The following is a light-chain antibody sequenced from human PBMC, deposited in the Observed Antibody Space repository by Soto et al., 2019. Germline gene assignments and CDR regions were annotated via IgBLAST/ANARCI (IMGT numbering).Light chain of an antibody. Sequence: DIVMTQSPDSLAVSLGERATINCKSSQSVLHSPTNNNYLAWYQKKPGQPHKLLIYWATTPECGVPDRFSGSGSGTDFTLTINSLQAEDAAVYYCHQYYSTPRTFGQGTKVEIK. CDR3: HQYYSTPRT. CDR2: WAT. V-gene: IGKV4-1*01. CDR1: QSVLHSPTNNNY. J-gene: IGKJ1*01.